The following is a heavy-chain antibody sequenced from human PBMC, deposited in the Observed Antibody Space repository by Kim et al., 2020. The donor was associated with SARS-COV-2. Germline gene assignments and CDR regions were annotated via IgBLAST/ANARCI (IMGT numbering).Heavy chain of an antibody. Sequence: SVKVSCKASGDTFSTYAFSWVRQAPGQGLEWMGGIIPFFGTTNYAQKFQDRVTITADESTSLLYMELNNLRSDDTAVYYCARVRNPGYNWLDPWGQGTLVTVSS. CDR1: GDTFSTYA. J-gene: IGHJ5*02. CDR3: ARVRNPGYNWLDP. CDR2: IIPFFGTT. V-gene: IGHV1-69*13. D-gene: IGHD1-1*01.